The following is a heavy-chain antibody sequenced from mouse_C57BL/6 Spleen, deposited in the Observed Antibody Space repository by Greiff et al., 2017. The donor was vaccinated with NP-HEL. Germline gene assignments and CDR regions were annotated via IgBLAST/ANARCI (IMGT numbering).Heavy chain of an antibody. CDR1: GFSLTSYG. CDR2: IWSGGST. CDR3: ARKGDYDDGDYYAMDY. Sequence: VQLVESGPGLVQPSQSLSITCTVSGFSLTSYGVHWVRQSPGKGLEWLGVIWSGGSTDYNAAFISRLSISKDNSKSQVFFKMNSLQADDTAIYYCARKGDYDDGDYYAMDYWGQGTSVTVSS. V-gene: IGHV2-2*01. D-gene: IGHD2-4*01. J-gene: IGHJ4*01.